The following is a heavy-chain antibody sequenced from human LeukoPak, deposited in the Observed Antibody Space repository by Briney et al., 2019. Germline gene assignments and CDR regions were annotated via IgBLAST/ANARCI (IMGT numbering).Heavy chain of an antibody. V-gene: IGHV3-30*18. CDR1: GFTFSDYG. CDR3: AKGGCSSNICYENC. J-gene: IGHJ4*02. Sequence: GRSLRLSCAASGFTFSDYGIHWGRQAPGKGLEWVAFISYNGSHKYYADSVKGRFTISRDNSKNTLFLQMNSLRPEDTAVYYCAKGGCSSNICYENCWGQGTLVTVSS. D-gene: IGHD2-2*01. CDR2: ISYNGSHK.